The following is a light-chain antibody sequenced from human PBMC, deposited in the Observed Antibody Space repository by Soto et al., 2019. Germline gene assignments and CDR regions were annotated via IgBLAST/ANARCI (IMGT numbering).Light chain of an antibody. Sequence: DIQMTQSPSSLSASVGDTVTITCRASQDISDYLAWYQQKPGKVPSLLIYAAFNLQSGVPSRFSGSGFGTDFTLTISGLQPEDVATYYCQRYDSASWTFGQGTKVEIK. CDR2: AAF. CDR3: QRYDSASWT. V-gene: IGKV1-27*01. CDR1: QDISDY. J-gene: IGKJ1*01.